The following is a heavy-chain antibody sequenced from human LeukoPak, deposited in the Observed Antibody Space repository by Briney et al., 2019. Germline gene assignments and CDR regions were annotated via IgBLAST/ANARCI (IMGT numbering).Heavy chain of an antibody. J-gene: IGHJ4*02. CDR1: GFSMSVHW. V-gene: IGHV3-7*01. CDR2: IKPDGSER. CDR3: ARDWGAYYHFFDS. D-gene: IGHD3-22*01. Sequence: GSLRLSCEASGFSMSVHWMSWVRQPPGKGLEWVGNIKPDGSERNYMDSVKGRFTISRDNAKKSLYLQMNSLRAEDTAVYYCARDWGAYYHFFDSWGQGALVTVSS.